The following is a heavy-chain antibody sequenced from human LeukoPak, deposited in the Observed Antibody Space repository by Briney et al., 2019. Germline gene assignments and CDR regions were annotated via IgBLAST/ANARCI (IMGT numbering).Heavy chain of an antibody. Sequence: ASVKVSCKASEYTFTSYDINWVRQAPGQGLEWVGIINPSGGSTTYAQKFQGRVTMTRDTSTSTVYMELSSLRSEDTAVYYCARDLYGGPPVDYWGQGTLVTVSS. D-gene: IGHD4-23*01. J-gene: IGHJ4*02. CDR3: ARDLYGGPPVDY. V-gene: IGHV1-46*01. CDR2: INPSGGST. CDR1: EYTFTSYD.